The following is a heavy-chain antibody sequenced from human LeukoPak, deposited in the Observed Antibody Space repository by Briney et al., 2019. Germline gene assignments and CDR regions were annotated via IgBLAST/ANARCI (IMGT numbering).Heavy chain of an antibody. Sequence: PSETLSLTCTVSGGSISSSSYYWGWIRQPPGKGLEWIGSIYYSGSTYYNPSLKSRVTISVDTSKNQFSLKLSSVTAADTAVYYCARHFERASPPLDWGQGTLVTVSS. D-gene: IGHD3-9*01. CDR1: GGSISSSSYY. V-gene: IGHV4-39*01. J-gene: IGHJ4*02. CDR2: IYYSGST. CDR3: ARHFERASPPLD.